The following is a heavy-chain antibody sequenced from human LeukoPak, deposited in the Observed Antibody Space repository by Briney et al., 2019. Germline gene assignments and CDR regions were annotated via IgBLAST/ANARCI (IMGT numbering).Heavy chain of an antibody. J-gene: IGHJ3*02. CDR3: ARRGSSGSYPDAFDI. D-gene: IGHD1-26*01. V-gene: IGHV1-69*13. Sequence: ASVKVSCKASGGTFSSYAISWVRQAPGQGLEWMGGIIPIFGTANYAQKFQGRVTITADESTSTAYMELSSLRSEDTAVYYCARRGSSGSYPDAFDIWGQGTMVTVSS. CDR2: IIPIFGTA. CDR1: GGTFSSYA.